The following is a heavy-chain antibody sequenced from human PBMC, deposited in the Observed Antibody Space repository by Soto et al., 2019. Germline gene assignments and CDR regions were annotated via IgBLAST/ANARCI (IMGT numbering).Heavy chain of an antibody. CDR3: ARFGEYSRGWYIRYYYYGMDV. CDR2: IYYSGRT. J-gene: IGHJ6*02. CDR1: GGSINNYY. D-gene: IGHD6-19*01. V-gene: IGHV4-59*08. Sequence: PSETLSLTCTVSGGSINNYYWSWIRQPPGKGLEWIGYIYYSGRTSYNPSLKSRVTISVDTSKNQFSLKLSSVTAADTAVYYCARFGEYSRGWYIRYYYYGMDVWGQGTTVTVSS.